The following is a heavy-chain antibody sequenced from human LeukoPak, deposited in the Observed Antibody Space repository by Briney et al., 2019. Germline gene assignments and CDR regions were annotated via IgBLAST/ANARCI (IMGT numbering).Heavy chain of an antibody. CDR3: AKPFCSGGTCYYYYYYYMDV. Sequence: GGSLRLSCVASGFTFSSYAMSWVRQAPGKGLEWVSAISGSGGSTYYGDSVKGRLTISRDNSKNTLHLQMNSLRAEDTAVYYCAKPFCSGGTCYYYYYYYMDVWGKGTTVTVSS. CDR1: GFTFSSYA. CDR2: ISGSGGST. J-gene: IGHJ6*03. D-gene: IGHD2-15*01. V-gene: IGHV3-23*01.